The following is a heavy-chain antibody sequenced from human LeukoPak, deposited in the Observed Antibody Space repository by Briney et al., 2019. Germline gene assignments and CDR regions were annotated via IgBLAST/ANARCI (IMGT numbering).Heavy chain of an antibody. CDR3: AKGSSSGYYFYYFDY. V-gene: IGHV3-9*01. CDR2: ISWNSGSI. CDR1: GFTFDDYA. J-gene: IGHJ4*02. Sequence: PGRSLRLSCAASGFTFDDYAMHWVRQAPGKGLEWVSGISWNSGSIGYADSVKGRFTISRDNAKNSLYLQMNSLRAEDTALYYCAKGSSSGYYFYYFDYWGRGTLVTVSS. D-gene: IGHD3-22*01.